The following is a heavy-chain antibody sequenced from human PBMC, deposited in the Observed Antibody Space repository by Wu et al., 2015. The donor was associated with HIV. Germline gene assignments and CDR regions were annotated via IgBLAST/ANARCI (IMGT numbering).Heavy chain of an antibody. CDR1: GYTITTYD. J-gene: IGHJ6*02. V-gene: IGHV1-8*01. CDR3: ATSYYGSGSYPTFYYYYAMDV. CDR2: MNSNNGKT. Sequence: QVQLVQSGAEVKKPGASVKVSCQASGYTITTYDFNWVQQAPGQGLEWMGWMNSNNGKTGYGQKFQGRVAMTRNISTRTAYMELSGLKSEDTAVYYCATSYYGSGSYPTFYYYYAMDVWGQGTTVTVSS. D-gene: IGHD3-10*01.